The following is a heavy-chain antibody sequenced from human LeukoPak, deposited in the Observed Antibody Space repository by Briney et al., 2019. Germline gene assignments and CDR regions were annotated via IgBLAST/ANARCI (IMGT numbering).Heavy chain of an antibody. D-gene: IGHD1-7*01. CDR1: GFTFSNYW. CDR3: AREDDWNYEDY. J-gene: IGHJ4*02. Sequence: GGSLRLSCAASGFTFSNYWMSWVRQAPGKGLEWMANIKQDGSEKYYVNSVKGRFTISRDNAKNSLYLQMNSLRAEDTAIYFCAREDDWNYEDYWGQGTLVIVSS. CDR2: IKQDGSEK. V-gene: IGHV3-7*01.